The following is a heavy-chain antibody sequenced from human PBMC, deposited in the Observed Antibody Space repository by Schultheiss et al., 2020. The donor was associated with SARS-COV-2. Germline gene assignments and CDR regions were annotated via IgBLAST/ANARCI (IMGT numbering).Heavy chain of an antibody. Sequence: GESLKISCKGSGYSFTSYWIGWVRQMSGKGLEWMGIIYPGDSDTRYSPSFQGQVTISADKSISTAYLQWSSLKASDTAMYYCARSADSSGYPLVYWGQGTLVTVAS. J-gene: IGHJ4*02. CDR3: ARSADSSGYPLVY. CDR1: GYSFTSYW. D-gene: IGHD3-22*01. CDR2: IYPGDSDT. V-gene: IGHV5-51*01.